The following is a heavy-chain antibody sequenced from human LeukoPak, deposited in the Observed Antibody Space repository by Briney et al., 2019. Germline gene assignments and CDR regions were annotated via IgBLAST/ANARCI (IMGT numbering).Heavy chain of an antibody. D-gene: IGHD2-21*01. CDR1: GYSISSGYY. J-gene: IGHJ4*02. V-gene: IGHV4-38-2*01. CDR3: ARAVGDHLDY. Sequence: SETLSLTCAVSGYSISSGYYWGWIRQPPGKGLEWIGSIYHSGSTYYNPSLKSRVTISVDTSKNQFSLKLSPVTAADTAVYYCARAVGDHLDYWGQGTLVTVSS. CDR2: IYHSGST.